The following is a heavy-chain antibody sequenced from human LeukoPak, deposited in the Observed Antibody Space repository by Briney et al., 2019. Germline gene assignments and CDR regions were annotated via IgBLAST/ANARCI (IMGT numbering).Heavy chain of an antibody. CDR1: GDSVSSNSAA. D-gene: IGHD1-1*01. V-gene: IGHV6-1*01. Sequence: SQTLSLTCAISGDSVSSNSAAWNWIRQSPSRGLEWLGRTCYRSKWYNDYALSVQGRITINPETSKNQFSLQLNSVTPEDTAMYYCVRPTGATLGHWGQGTLVTVSS. CDR3: VRPTGATLGH. J-gene: IGHJ4*02. CDR2: TCYRSKWYN.